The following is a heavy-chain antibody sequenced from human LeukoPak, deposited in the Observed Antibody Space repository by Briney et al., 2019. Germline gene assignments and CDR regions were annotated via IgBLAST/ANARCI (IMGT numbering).Heavy chain of an antibody. Sequence: SETLSLTCNVSGDSISSSGYYWDWIRQPPGRGLEWIGSIYYSGSTYYNPSLKSRVTISVDTSKNQFSLKLSSVTAADTAVYYCARVVFIRVYYSYYMDVWGKGTTVTVSS. CDR3: ARVVFIRVYYSYYMDV. CDR1: GDSISSSGYY. CDR2: IYYSGST. D-gene: IGHD3-10*01. V-gene: IGHV4-39*07. J-gene: IGHJ6*03.